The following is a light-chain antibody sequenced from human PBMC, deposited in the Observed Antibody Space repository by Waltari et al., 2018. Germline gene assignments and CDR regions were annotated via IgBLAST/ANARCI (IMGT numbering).Light chain of an antibody. V-gene: IGLV2-23*01. J-gene: IGLJ3*02. Sequence: QSALTQPASVSGSPGQSITIPCTGTSNDVGNYNLVSWYQQHPGNVPKLMIYEDTKRPSGVSDRFSGSKSGNTASLTISGLQAEDEADYYCCSYAGSRTWVFGGGTELTVL. CDR3: CSYAGSRTWV. CDR2: EDT. CDR1: SNDVGNYNL.